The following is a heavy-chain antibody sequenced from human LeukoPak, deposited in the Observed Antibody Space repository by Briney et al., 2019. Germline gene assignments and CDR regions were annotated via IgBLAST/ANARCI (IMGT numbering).Heavy chain of an antibody. CDR1: GFPFSNFA. CDR3: ARIGAGSSRDY. CDR2: IVGSSST. Sequence: GGSLRLSCAASGFPFSNFAMTWVRQAPGKGLEWVSSIVGSSSTYYADSLKGRFTISRDNAKNSLYLQMNSLRAEDTAVYYCARIGAGSSRDYWGQGTLVTVSS. V-gene: IGHV3-21*01. J-gene: IGHJ4*02. D-gene: IGHD6-13*01.